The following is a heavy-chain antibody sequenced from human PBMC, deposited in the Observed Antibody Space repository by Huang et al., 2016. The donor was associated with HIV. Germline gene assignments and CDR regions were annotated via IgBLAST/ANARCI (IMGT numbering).Heavy chain of an antibody. CDR2: ISYDGSNK. J-gene: IGHJ4*02. V-gene: IGHV3-30*18. CDR1: GFTFSSYG. Sequence: QVQLVESGGGVVQPGRSLRLSCAASGFTFSSYGMHWVRQAPGKGLEWVEVISYDGSNKYYADSVKGRFTISRDNSKNTLYLQMNSLRAEDTAVYYCAKGEVAVAGSYFDYWGQGTLVTVSP. CDR3: AKGEVAVAGSYFDY. D-gene: IGHD6-19*01.